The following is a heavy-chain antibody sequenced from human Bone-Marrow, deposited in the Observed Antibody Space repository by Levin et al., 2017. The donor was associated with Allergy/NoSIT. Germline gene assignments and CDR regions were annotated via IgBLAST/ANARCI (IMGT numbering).Heavy chain of an antibody. D-gene: IGHD3-16*02. Sequence: SETLSLTCVVSGGSISSSNWWSWVRQPPGKGLEWIWEIYPSGSTNYNPSLKSRVTISIDKSKNQFSLNVRSVTAADTAVYYCARSPVSVSPYYFDYWGQGTLVTVSS. CDR2: IYPSGST. J-gene: IGHJ4*02. V-gene: IGHV4-4*02. CDR1: GGSISSSNW. CDR3: ARSPVSVSPYYFDY.